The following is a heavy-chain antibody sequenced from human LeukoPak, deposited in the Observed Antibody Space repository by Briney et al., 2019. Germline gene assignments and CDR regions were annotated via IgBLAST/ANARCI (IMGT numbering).Heavy chain of an antibody. CDR3: ARGGSFWSGYHNWFDP. V-gene: IGHV4-34*01. CDR1: GGSFSGYY. CDR2: INHSGST. D-gene: IGHD3-3*01. J-gene: IGHJ5*02. Sequence: KPSETLSLTCAVYGGSFSGYYWSWIRQPPGKGLEWIGEINHSGSTNYNQSLKSRVTISVDTSKNQFSLKLSSVTAADTAVYYCARGGSFWSGYHNWFDPWGQGTLVTVSS.